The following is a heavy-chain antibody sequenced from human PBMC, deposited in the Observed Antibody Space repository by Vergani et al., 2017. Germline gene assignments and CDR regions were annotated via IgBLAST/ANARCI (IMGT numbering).Heavy chain of an antibody. D-gene: IGHD4-17*01. CDR1: GGSISSYY. J-gene: IGHJ4*02. CDR3: ARPDNYGDYVPFDY. Sequence: QVQLQESGPGLVKPSETLSLTCTVSGGSISSYYWSWLRQPPGKGLEWIGYIYYSGSTNYNPSLKSRVTISVDTSKNQFSLKLSSVTAADTAVYYCARPDNYGDYVPFDYWGQGTLVTVSS. V-gene: IGHV4-59*01. CDR2: IYYSGST.